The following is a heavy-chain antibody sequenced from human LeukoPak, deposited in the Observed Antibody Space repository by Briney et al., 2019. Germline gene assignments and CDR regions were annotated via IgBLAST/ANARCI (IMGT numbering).Heavy chain of an antibody. CDR1: GFTFSNYG. Sequence: GGSLRLSCAASGFTFSNYGLHWVRLAPGKGLEWVAVIWSDGSNKYYADSVKGRFTISRDNSKNPLYLQMNSLRAEDTAVYYCARASGSYDYWGQGALVTVSS. CDR2: IWSDGSNK. D-gene: IGHD1-26*01. V-gene: IGHV3-33*01. CDR3: ARASGSYDY. J-gene: IGHJ4*02.